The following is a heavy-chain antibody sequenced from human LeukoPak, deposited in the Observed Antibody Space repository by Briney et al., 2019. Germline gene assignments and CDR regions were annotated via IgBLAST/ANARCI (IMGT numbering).Heavy chain of an antibody. CDR2: INQDGSEE. V-gene: IGHV3-7*01. CDR1: GFTFSTYY. Sequence: PGGSLRLSCAASGFTFSTYYMSWIRQAPGKGPEWVADINQDGSEEYYVQSVKGRFTVSRDNAQNAVFLQMTNLRADDTAVYYCARWKMELQRNAFDFWGQGTVVTVSS. D-gene: IGHD1-26*01. CDR3: ARWKMELQRNAFDF. J-gene: IGHJ3*01.